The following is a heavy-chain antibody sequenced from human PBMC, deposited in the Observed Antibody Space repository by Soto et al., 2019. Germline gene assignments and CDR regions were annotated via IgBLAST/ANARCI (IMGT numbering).Heavy chain of an antibody. CDR1: GFTFSTYW. Sequence: EVQLVESGGGLVQPGGSLRLSCAASGFTFSTYWMTWVRQAPGKGLEWVANIKEDGSEKYYVDSVKGRFTISRDNARNSLYLQMNSLRAEDTAVYYCARYVRNPADWGQGTLVTVSS. CDR2: IKEDGSEK. CDR3: ARYVRNPAD. J-gene: IGHJ4*02. D-gene: IGHD3-10*02. V-gene: IGHV3-7*01.